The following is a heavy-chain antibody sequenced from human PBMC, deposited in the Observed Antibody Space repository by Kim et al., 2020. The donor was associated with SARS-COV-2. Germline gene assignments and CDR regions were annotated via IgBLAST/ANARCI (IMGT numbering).Heavy chain of an antibody. J-gene: IGHJ5*02. V-gene: IGHV3-7*03. CDR2: IKQDGSEK. Sequence: GGSLRLSCAASGFTFSSYWMSWVRQAPGKGLEWVANIKQDGSEKYYVDSVKGRFTISRDNAKNSLYLQMNSLRAEDTAVYYCARDLQTASVGATHWFDPWGQGTLVTVSS. CDR3: ARDLQTASVGATHWFDP. D-gene: IGHD1-26*01. CDR1: GFTFSSYW.